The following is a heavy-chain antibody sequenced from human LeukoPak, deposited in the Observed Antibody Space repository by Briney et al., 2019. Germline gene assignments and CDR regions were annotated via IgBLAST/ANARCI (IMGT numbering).Heavy chain of an antibody. D-gene: IGHD6-13*01. CDR1: GFTFTNSA. CDR3: ARGVAAAGNPNWFDP. J-gene: IGHJ5*02. CDR2: IWSDGSKT. V-gene: IGHV3-33*01. Sequence: EGSLRLSCAASGFTFTNSAMHWVRQAPGKGLEWVAVIWSDGSKTYYADSVKGRFTISRDNSKNTLYLQMNSLRVEDTAVYYCARGVAAAGNPNWFDPWGQGTLVTVSS.